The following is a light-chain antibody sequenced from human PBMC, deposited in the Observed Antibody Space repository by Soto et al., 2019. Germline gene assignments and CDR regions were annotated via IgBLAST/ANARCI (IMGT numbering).Light chain of an antibody. Sequence: DVQMTQSPSSLSAFVGDRVTITCRASQGIAPYLAWFQQKPGKVPKLLIYATSTLQSGVPYRFSGRGYWTDFHLTINSLHHKDVGTYYCQKYNSAPLTIGGGPKVEIK. CDR1: QGIAPY. J-gene: IGKJ4*01. CDR3: QKYNSAPLT. CDR2: ATS. V-gene: IGKV1-27*01.